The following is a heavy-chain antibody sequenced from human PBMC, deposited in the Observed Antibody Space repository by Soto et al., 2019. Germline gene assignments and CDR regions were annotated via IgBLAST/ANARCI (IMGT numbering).Heavy chain of an antibody. V-gene: IGHV1-69*06. CDR3: ASSPPSYDILTGYYSSDY. Sequence: SVKVSCKTSGGTFSSYAISWVRQAPGQGLEWMGGIIPIFGTANYAQKFQGRVAITADKSTSTAYMELSSLRSEDTAVYYCASSPPSYDILTGYYSSDYWGQGTLVTVSS. CDR1: GGTFSSYA. D-gene: IGHD3-9*01. CDR2: IIPIFGTA. J-gene: IGHJ4*02.